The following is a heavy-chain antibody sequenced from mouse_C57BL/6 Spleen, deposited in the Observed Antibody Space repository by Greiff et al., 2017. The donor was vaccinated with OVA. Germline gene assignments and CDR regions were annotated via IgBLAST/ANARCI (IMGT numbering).Heavy chain of an antibody. CDR2: IDPSDSYT. D-gene: IGHD2-1*01. V-gene: IGHV1-69*01. Sequence: QVQLKQPGAELVMPGASVKLSCKASGYTFTSYWMHWVKQRPGQGLEWIGEIDPSDSYTNYNQKFKGKSTLTVDKSSSTAYMQLSSLTSEDSAVYYCARGRDGNPHYYAMDYWGQGTSVTVSS. CDR1: GYTFTSYW. CDR3: ARGRDGNPHYYAMDY. J-gene: IGHJ4*01.